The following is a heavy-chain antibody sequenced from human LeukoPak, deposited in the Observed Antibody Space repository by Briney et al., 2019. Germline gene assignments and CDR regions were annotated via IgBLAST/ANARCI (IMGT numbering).Heavy chain of an antibody. Sequence: GGSLRLSCAASGFTFSSYAMHWIRQAPGKGLEWVAVISYDGSNKYYADSVKGRFTISRDNSKNTLYLQMNSLRAEDTAVYYCARGRLYAKDYSSSWLEFDYWGQGTLVTVSS. CDR3: ARGRLYAKDYSSSWLEFDY. J-gene: IGHJ4*02. V-gene: IGHV3-30*04. CDR1: GFTFSSYA. D-gene: IGHD6-13*01. CDR2: ISYDGSNK.